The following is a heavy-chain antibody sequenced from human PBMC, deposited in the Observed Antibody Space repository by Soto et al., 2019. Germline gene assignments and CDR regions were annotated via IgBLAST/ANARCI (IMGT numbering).Heavy chain of an antibody. CDR2: IYYSGST. CDR1: GGSISSSSYY. V-gene: IGHV4-39*01. J-gene: IGHJ1*01. Sequence: SETLSLTCTVSGGSISSSSYYWGWIRQPPGKGLEWIGSIYYSGSTYYNPSLKSRVTISVDTSKNQFSLKLSSVTAADTAVYYCARLKFSGVWVQHWGQGTLVTVSS. CDR3: ARLKFSGVWVQH. D-gene: IGHD3-16*01.